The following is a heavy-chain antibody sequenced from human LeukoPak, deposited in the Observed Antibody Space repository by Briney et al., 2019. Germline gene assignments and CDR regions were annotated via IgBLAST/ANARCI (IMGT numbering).Heavy chain of an antibody. CDR2: IRYDGSEG. CDR3: AKDLGGAFDI. V-gene: IGHV3-30*02. CDR1: GFTFSTYG. D-gene: IGHD3-16*01. J-gene: IGHJ3*02. Sequence: GGSLRLSCAASGFTFSTYGMHWVRQAPGKGLDWVAFIRYDGSEGYYADSVKGRFTISRDNSKNTLYLQMNSLRAEDTAVYYCAKDLGGAFDIWGQGTMVTVSS.